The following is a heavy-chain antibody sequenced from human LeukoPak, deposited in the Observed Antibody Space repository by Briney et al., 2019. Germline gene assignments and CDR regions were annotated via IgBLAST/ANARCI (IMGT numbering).Heavy chain of an antibody. J-gene: IGHJ4*02. V-gene: IGHV1-2*06. D-gene: IGHD7-27*01. Sequence: ASVKVSCKPSGYTFTGYYMHWVRQAPGQGLEWMGRINPNSGGTNYAQKFQGRVTITRDTSISTAYMELSRLRSDDTAVYYCARVVVSVTGEWRLYDYWGQGTLVTVS. CDR2: INPNSGGT. CDR3: ARVVVSVTGEWRLYDY. CDR1: GYTFTGYY.